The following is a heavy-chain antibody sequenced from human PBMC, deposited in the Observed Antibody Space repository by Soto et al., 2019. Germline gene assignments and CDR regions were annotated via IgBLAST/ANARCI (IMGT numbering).Heavy chain of an antibody. CDR1: GGSISSSSYY. CDR2: IYYSGST. J-gene: IGHJ4*02. CDR3: ARHSEARGYSF. V-gene: IGHV4-39*01. Sequence: SSETLSLTCTVSGGSISSSSYYWGWIRQPPGKGLEWIGSIYYSGSTYYNPSLKSRVTISVDTSKNQFSLKLSSVTAADTAVYYCARHSEARGYSFWGQGTLVTVSS. D-gene: IGHD5-12*01.